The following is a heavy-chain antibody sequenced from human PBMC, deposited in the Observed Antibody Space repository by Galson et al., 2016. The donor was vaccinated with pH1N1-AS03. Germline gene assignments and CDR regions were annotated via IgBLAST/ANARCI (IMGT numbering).Heavy chain of an antibody. Sequence: SVKVSCKASGGTFGSYAVSWVRQAPGQGLEWMGGIIPIFGTRHYAQRCQGRVTITADESTTTASMELSSLRFEDTAMYYCARDVSGSYGLDYWGQGTQVTVSS. CDR1: GGTFGSYA. CDR3: ARDVSGSYGLDY. J-gene: IGHJ4*02. V-gene: IGHV1-69*13. CDR2: IIPIFGTR. D-gene: IGHD1-26*01.